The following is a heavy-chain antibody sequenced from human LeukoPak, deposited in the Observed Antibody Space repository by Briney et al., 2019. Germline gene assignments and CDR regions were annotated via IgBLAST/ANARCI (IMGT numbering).Heavy chain of an antibody. Sequence: GGSLRLSCAASGFTFSSYAMTWVRQAPGKGLEWLSFISGSSTATQYADSVKGRFTISRDIGRKALYLQMNSLRDDDTAVYYCARGGGRSYSDAFDIWGQGTVVTVSS. V-gene: IGHV3-48*02. D-gene: IGHD1-26*01. CDR3: ARGGGRSYSDAFDI. J-gene: IGHJ3*02. CDR1: GFTFSSYA. CDR2: ISGSSTAT.